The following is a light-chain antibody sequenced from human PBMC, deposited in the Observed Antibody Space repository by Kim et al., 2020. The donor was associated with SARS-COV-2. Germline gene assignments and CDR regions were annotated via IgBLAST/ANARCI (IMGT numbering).Light chain of an antibody. CDR1: NIGRKN. CDR2: FGS. V-gene: IGLV3-21*01. Sequence: APGKTASITCGGNNIGRKNVHWYQQRPGQAPVLVIYFGSDRPSGIPERFSGSNSGNTATLTISRVEVGDEADYYCQVWDSNSDHWVFGGGTQLTVL. CDR3: QVWDSNSDHWV. J-gene: IGLJ3*02.